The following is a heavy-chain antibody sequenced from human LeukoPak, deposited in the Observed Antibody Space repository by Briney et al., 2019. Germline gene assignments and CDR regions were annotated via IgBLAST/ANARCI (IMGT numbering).Heavy chain of an antibody. CDR2: IHPNSGGT. D-gene: IGHD3-3*01. V-gene: IGHV1-2*02. CDR1: GYTFTGYY. J-gene: IGHJ4*02. Sequence: ASVKVSCKASGYTFTGYYLHWVRQAPGQGLEWMGWIHPNSGGTNYAQKFQGRVTMTSDTSISTAYMELSRLKSDDTAVYYCARGPPGILRFLEWSSPLDYWGQGTLVTVSS. CDR3: ARGPPGILRFLEWSSPLDY.